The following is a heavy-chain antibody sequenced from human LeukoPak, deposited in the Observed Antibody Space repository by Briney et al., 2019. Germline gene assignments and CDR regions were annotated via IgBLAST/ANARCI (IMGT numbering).Heavy chain of an antibody. CDR2: INAGNGNT. Sequence: ASVKVSCKASGYTFTNYAMHWVRQAPGQRLEWMGWINAGNGNTKYSQKFQGRVTITRDTSASTAYMDLSSLRSDDTAVYYCARIDYGSGSGFDPWGQGTLVTVSS. CDR1: GYTFTNYA. J-gene: IGHJ5*02. D-gene: IGHD3-10*01. CDR3: ARIDYGSGSGFDP. V-gene: IGHV1-3*01.